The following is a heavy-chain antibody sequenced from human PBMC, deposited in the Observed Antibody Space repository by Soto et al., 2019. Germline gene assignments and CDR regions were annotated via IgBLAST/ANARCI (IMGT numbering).Heavy chain of an antibody. CDR1: GFTFSSYW. D-gene: IGHD2-15*01. V-gene: IGHV3-7*04. CDR3: ARGPVAATDYYYYGMDV. Sequence: PGGSLRLSCAASGFTFSSYWMSWVRQAPGKGLEWVANIKQDGSEKYYVDSVKGRFTISRDNAKNSLYLQMNSLRAEDTAVYYCARGPVAATDYYYYGMDVWGQGTTVTVSS. CDR2: IKQDGSEK. J-gene: IGHJ6*02.